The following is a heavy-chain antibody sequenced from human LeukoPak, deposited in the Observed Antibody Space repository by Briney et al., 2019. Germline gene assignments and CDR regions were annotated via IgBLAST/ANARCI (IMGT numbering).Heavy chain of an antibody. D-gene: IGHD6-19*01. CDR3: ARRYSSGWPYFDY. V-gene: IGHV4-39*01. CDR1: GGSISSSSYY. J-gene: IGHJ4*02. CDR2: IYYTGNT. Sequence: SETLSLTCTVSGGSISSSSYYWGWIRQPPGTGLEWIGCIYYTGNTYYNPSLKSRVTISVDTSKNQFSLKLSSVTAADTAVYFCARRYSSGWPYFDYWGQGTLVTVSS.